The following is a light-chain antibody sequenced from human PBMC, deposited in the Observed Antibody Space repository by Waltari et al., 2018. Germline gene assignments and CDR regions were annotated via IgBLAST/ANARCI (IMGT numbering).Light chain of an antibody. V-gene: IGLV1-47*01. Sequence: QSVLTQPPSASGTPAQWVTIPGSGTNSHIGKYNVYWDQQVPGRAPKPLIYRNNPRPSGVPDRFSGSKSDTAASLAISGLRSDDEADYYCGAWDDSLYGVFGGGTKLTVL. CDR2: RNN. CDR1: NSHIGKYN. CDR3: GAWDDSLYGV. J-gene: IGLJ3*02.